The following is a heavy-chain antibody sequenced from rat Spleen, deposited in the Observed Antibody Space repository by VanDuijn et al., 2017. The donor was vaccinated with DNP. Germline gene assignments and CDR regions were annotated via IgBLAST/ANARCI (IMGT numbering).Heavy chain of an antibody. CDR3: ARQRVMYTTATGFAY. CDR2: ITTGGDDT. V-gene: IGHV5S13*01. Sequence: EVQLVESGGGLVQPGRSLKLSCAASGFTFSNYGMAWVRQAPTKGLEWVAFITTGGDDTYFRDSVKGRFTISRDNAKSTQYLQMDSLRSEDTATYYCARQRVMYTTATGFAYWGQGTLVTVSS. D-gene: IGHD1-6*01. CDR1: GFTFSNYG. J-gene: IGHJ3*01.